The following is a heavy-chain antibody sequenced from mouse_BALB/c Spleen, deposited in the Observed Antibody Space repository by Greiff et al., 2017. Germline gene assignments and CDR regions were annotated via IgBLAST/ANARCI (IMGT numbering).Heavy chain of an antibody. Sequence: VQLQQSGPELVRPGVSVKISCKGSSYTFTDYAMHWVKQSHAKSLEWIGVISTYYGNTNYNQKFKGKATMTVDKSSSTAYMELARLTSEDSAVYYCVAYGPYAMDYWGQGTSVTVSS. D-gene: IGHD1-1*02. CDR1: SYTFTDYA. V-gene: IGHV1-67*01. J-gene: IGHJ4*01. CDR2: ISTYYGNT. CDR3: VAYGPYAMDY.